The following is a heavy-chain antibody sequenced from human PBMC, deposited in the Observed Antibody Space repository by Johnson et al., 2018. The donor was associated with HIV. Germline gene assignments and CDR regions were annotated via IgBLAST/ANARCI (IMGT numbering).Heavy chain of an antibody. CDR3: TTVDCGGDCYSGHAFDI. Sequence: QVQLVESGGGVVQPGGSLRLSCAASGFTFADYGMHWVRQPPGKGLEWVAFIAHDESITHYADSVKGRFTMSRDNSKNTLYIHMKSLRPEDTAVYYCTTVDCGGDCYSGHAFDIWGQGTMVTVSS. CDR2: IAHDESIT. D-gene: IGHD2-21*01. J-gene: IGHJ3*02. CDR1: GFTFADYG. V-gene: IGHV3-30*02.